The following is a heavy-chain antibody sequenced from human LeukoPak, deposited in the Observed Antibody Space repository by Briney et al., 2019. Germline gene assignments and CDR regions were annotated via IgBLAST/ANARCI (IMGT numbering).Heavy chain of an antibody. Sequence: SETLSLTCAVYVGSFSGYYWSWIRQPPGKGMEWVGEIHPSGSTNYNPSLKSRVTISVDTSKNQFSLKLSSVTAADTAVYYCARVSGNYYRIDYWGRGTPVTVST. D-gene: IGHD1-26*01. CDR1: VGSFSGYY. V-gene: IGHV4-34*01. CDR2: IHPSGST. J-gene: IGHJ4*02. CDR3: ARVSGNYYRIDY.